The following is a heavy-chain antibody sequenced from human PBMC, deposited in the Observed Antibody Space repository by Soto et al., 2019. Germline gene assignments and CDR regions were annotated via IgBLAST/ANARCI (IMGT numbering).Heavy chain of an antibody. CDR1: GGSISSGEYY. V-gene: IGHV4-30-4*01. D-gene: IGHD2-21*01. Sequence: SETLSLTCTVSGGSISSGEYYWTWIRQPPGKGLEWIGYISYSGSTHYSPSLKSRVSITVDTSKNQFSLNLASVSAEDTAVYYCATLPPRIVVSLLPIPTWGQGILVTVSS. CDR3: ATLPPRIVVSLLPIPT. J-gene: IGHJ5*02. CDR2: ISYSGST.